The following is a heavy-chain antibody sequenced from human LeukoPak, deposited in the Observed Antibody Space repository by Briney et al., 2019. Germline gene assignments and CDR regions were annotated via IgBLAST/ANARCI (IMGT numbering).Heavy chain of an antibody. CDR1: GFTFSSYA. J-gene: IGHJ3*02. V-gene: IGHV3-30-3*01. D-gene: IGHD5-18*01. CDR3: ARSLPTARDAFDI. Sequence: GGTLRLSCAASGFTFSSYAMHWVRQAPGKGLEWVAVISYDGSNKYYADSVKGRFTISRDNSKNTLYLQMNSLRAEDTAVYYCARSLPTARDAFDIWGQGTMVTVSS. CDR2: ISYDGSNK.